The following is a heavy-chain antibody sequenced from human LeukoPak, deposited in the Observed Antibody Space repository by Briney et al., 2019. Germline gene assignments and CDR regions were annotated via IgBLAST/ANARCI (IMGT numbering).Heavy chain of an antibody. D-gene: IGHD3-10*01. Sequence: SETLSLTCTVSGGSISSYYWSWIRQPPGKGLEGIGYIYYSGSTNYNPSLKSRVPISVDTSKNQFSLKLSSVTAADTAVYYCARHVAYYYGSGSYSQFDPWGQGTLVTVSS. CDR3: ARHVAYYYGSGSYSQFDP. V-gene: IGHV4-59*08. CDR1: GGSISSYY. J-gene: IGHJ5*02. CDR2: IYYSGST.